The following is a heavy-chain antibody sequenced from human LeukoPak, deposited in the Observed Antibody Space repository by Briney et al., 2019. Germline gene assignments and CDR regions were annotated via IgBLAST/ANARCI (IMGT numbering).Heavy chain of an antibody. CDR3: ARDRVLRYFDWTQIDY. CDR1: GYTFIAYY. Sequence: GASVKVSCRASGYTFIAYYMHWVRQAPGQGLEWMGWINPSSGGTNYAQKFQGRVTMTRDTSISTAYMELSRLRSDDTAVYYCARDRVLRYFDWTQIDYWGQGTLVTVSS. D-gene: IGHD3-9*01. V-gene: IGHV1-2*02. CDR2: INPSSGGT. J-gene: IGHJ4*02.